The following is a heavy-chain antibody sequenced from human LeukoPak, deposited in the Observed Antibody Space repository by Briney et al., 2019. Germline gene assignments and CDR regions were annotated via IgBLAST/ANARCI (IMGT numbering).Heavy chain of an antibody. D-gene: IGHD2-2*02. CDR1: GGPINSRDYY. CDR3: ARQTIASVTGYMLFDL. J-gene: IGHJ2*01. CDR2: IRYTEST. Sequence: KPSEPLSLTCTVSGGPINSRDYYWAWIRQPPGKGLEWVAGIRYTESTSHNPALKSRGLVSVDTSKNLFSLKLTSVTDADSDMFYCARQTIASVTGYMLFDLWGRGTLVIVSS. V-gene: IGHV4-39*01.